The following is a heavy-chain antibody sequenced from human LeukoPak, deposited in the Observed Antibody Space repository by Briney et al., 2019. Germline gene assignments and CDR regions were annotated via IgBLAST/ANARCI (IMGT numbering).Heavy chain of an antibody. CDR1: EYTFTNYD. D-gene: IGHD3-22*01. V-gene: IGHV1-8*02. CDR2: MSPNSGDT. Sequence: GASVKVSCMASEYTFTNYDINWVRQATGQGLEWMGWMSPNSGDTGYARKFQGRVTMTRNTYKTTAYMELTSLRSEDTAVYYCARETYYYDSSGYPLGYYFDYWGQGTLVTVSS. J-gene: IGHJ4*02. CDR3: ARETYYYDSSGYPLGYYFDY.